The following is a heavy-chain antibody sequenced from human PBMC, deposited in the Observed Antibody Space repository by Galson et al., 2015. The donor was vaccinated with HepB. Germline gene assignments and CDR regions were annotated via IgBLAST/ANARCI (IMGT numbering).Heavy chain of an antibody. Sequence: CAISGDSVSSNSAAWNWIRQSPSRGLEWLGRTYYRSKWYNDYAVSVKSRITINPDTSKNQFSLQLNSVTPEDTAVYYCARGRSNIVVVPAAPPERHYYYGMDVWGQGTTVTVSS. CDR1: GDSVSSNSAA. V-gene: IGHV6-1*01. CDR3: ARGRSNIVVVPAAPPERHYYYGMDV. CDR2: TYYRSKWYN. D-gene: IGHD2-2*01. J-gene: IGHJ6*02.